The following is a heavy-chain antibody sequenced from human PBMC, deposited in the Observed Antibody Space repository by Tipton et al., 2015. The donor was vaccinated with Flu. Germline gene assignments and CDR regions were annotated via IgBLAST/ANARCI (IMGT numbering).Heavy chain of an antibody. V-gene: IGHV3-23*01. CDR3: AQGYGDPLN. CDR1: GFTFSNYA. D-gene: IGHD4-17*01. CDR2: ISGSGGST. Sequence: GSLRLSCAASGFTFSNYAMNWVRQAPGKGLEWVSGISGSGGSTYYADSVKGRFTISRDNSKNTLYLQMDRLRAEDTAVYYCAQGYGDPLNWGQGTLVAVSS. J-gene: IGHJ4*02.